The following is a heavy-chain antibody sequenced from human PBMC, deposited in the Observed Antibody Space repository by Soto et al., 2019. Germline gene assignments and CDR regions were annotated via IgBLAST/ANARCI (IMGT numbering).Heavy chain of an antibody. Sequence: ESLNICCKGSGYSFAGDWITWLRQMPGKVLEWMGRIDPSDSQTYYRPSFRGHVTISAAKSITTVFLQWSSLRASDTAMYYCARQIYYSFSSLNFSSYFHFWGQATLVTLSS. J-gene: IGHJ4*02. V-gene: IGHV5-10-1*01. CDR1: GYSFAGDW. D-gene: IGHD3-22*01. CDR3: ARQIYYSFSSLNFSSYFHF. CDR2: IDPSDSQT.